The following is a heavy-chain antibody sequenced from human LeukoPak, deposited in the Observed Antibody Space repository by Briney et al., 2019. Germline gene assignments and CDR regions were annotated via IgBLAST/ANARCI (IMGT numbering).Heavy chain of an antibody. CDR3: ARAPSPFNYDFWSGYFDY. D-gene: IGHD3-3*01. CDR1: GYTFTSYG. V-gene: IGHV1-18*01. J-gene: IGHJ4*02. CDR2: ISAYNGNT. Sequence: GASVKVSCKASGYTFTSYGISWVRQAPGQGLEWMGWISAYNGNTNYAQKLQGRVTMTTDTSTSTAYMELRSLRSDDTAVYYCARAPSPFNYDFWSGYFDYWGQGTLVTVSS.